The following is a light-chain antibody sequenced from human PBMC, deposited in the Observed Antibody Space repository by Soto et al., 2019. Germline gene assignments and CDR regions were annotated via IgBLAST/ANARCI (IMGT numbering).Light chain of an antibody. V-gene: IGLV2-11*01. J-gene: IGLJ1*01. CDR2: DVS. Sequence: QSALTQPRSVSGSPGQSVTISCTGTSSDVGGYNYVSRYQQHPGKAPKLMIYDVSKRPSGVPDRFSGSKSGNTASLTISGLQAEDEADYYCCSYAGSPFVFGTGTKLTVL. CDR1: SSDVGGYNY. CDR3: CSYAGSPFV.